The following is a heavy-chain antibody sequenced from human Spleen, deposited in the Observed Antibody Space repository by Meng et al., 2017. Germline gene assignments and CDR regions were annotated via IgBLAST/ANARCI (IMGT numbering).Heavy chain of an antibody. V-gene: IGHV4-39*01. J-gene: IGHJ5*02. CDR2: IGHSGFT. Sequence: QPQLQESGPGRVKPSETLSLTCSVSGDSISSSDSYWGWIRQSPGKGLEWIGGIGHSGFTYYTPSLESRVTVSVDTSRSQFSLELTSVTAADTAVYYCVRSRAWVRTGFDPWGQGTLVTVSS. CDR3: VRSRAWVRTGFDP. D-gene: IGHD1/OR15-1a*01. CDR1: GDSISSSDSY.